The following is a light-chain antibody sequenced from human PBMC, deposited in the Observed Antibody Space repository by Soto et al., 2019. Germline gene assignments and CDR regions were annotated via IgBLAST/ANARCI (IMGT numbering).Light chain of an antibody. CDR2: DAS. CDR1: QSVSSY. V-gene: IGKV3-11*01. J-gene: IGKJ5*01. Sequence: EIVLTQSPATLSLSPGERATLSCRASQSVSSYLAWYQQKPGQAPRLLIYDASNRATVIPARFSGSGSGTDFTLTISSLEPEDFAVYYYQQRSNWPPAITLGHGTRLEIK. CDR3: QQRSNWPPAIT.